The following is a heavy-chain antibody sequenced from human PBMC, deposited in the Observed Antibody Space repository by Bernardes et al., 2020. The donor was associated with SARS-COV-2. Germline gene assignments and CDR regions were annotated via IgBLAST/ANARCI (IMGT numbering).Heavy chain of an antibody. J-gene: IGHJ2*01. CDR3: ARGDGDYYDSSGRSGFWYFDL. CDR2: VYYSGST. V-gene: IGHV4-59*01. CDR1: GGSISSFY. Sequence: SETLSLTCTVSGGSISSFYWNWIRQPPGKGLEWIGNVYYSGSTNYNPSLESRVTISGDTSENRFSLKLSSVTAADTAVYYCARGDGDYYDSSGRSGFWYFDLWGRGTLVTVSS. D-gene: IGHD3-22*01.